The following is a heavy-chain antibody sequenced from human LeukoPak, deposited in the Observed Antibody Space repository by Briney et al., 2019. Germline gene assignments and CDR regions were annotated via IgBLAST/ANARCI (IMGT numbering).Heavy chain of an antibody. Sequence: SVKVSCKASGGTFISYAISWVRQAPGQGLEWMGGIIPIFGTANYAQKFQGRVTITADESTSTAYMELSSLRSEDTAVYYCARAAPSTGYSYGPGMGYYYGMDVWGQGTTVTVSS. V-gene: IGHV1-69*13. CDR2: IIPIFGTA. J-gene: IGHJ6*02. D-gene: IGHD5-18*01. CDR1: GGTFISYA. CDR3: ARAAPSTGYSYGPGMGYYYGMDV.